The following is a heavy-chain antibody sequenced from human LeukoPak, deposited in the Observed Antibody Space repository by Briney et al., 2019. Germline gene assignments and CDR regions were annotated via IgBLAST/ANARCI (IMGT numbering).Heavy chain of an antibody. Sequence: TSVTDSFKASRFTFTHSAMQWVRQPRGQHREGIGWIVFGSGNTNYAQKFQERVTITRDMSTSTAYMELSSLRSEDTAVYYCAADPQWEPTVFAFDVWGQGTMVTVSS. D-gene: IGHD1-26*01. CDR2: IVFGSGNT. CDR1: RFTFTHSA. CDR3: AADPQWEPTVFAFDV. J-gene: IGHJ3*01. V-gene: IGHV1-58*02.